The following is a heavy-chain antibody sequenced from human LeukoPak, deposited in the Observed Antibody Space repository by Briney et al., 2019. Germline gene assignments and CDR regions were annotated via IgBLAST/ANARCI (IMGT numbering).Heavy chain of an antibody. CDR1: GGTFSSYA. CDR3: ARDHRLHFDY. Sequence: GASVKVSCKASGGTFSSYAISWVRQAPGQGLEWMGWISAYNGNTNYAQKLQGRVTMTTDTSTSTAYMELRSLRSDDTAVYYCARDHRLHFDYWGQGTLVTVSS. J-gene: IGHJ4*02. V-gene: IGHV1-18*01. CDR2: ISAYNGNT. D-gene: IGHD1-14*01.